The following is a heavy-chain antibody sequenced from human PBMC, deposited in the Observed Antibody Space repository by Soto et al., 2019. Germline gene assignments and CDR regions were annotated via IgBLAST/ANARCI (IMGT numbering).Heavy chain of an antibody. Sequence: ASVKVSCKAPADTFTSYYIHWVRQAPGHGLEWMGIINPNGGSTRFAQTFQGRITMTTDTSTSTVYMELRSLRYDDTDLYYCAKDRGVKEWLYLFDLWGKGTLATVS. CDR1: ADTFTSYY. V-gene: IGHV1-46*01. D-gene: IGHD6-19*01. CDR3: AKDRGVKEWLYLFDL. CDR2: INPNGGST. J-gene: IGHJ3*01.